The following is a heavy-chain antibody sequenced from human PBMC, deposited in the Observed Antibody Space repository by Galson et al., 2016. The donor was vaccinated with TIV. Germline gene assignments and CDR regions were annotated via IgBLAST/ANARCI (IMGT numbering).Heavy chain of an antibody. CDR1: GFTFSGYA. J-gene: IGHJ3*01. Sequence: SLRLSCAASGFTFSGYAMSWVRQAPGKGLEWVSVVTGRSRSTHYADPVRGRFTISRDNSRNTLSLQMNSLRVEDTAVYFCARTTPPPVSSNGWNDAFDFWGQGTIVTVSS. D-gene: IGHD6-19*01. CDR2: VTGRSRST. CDR3: ARTTPPPVSSNGWNDAFDF. V-gene: IGHV3-23*01.